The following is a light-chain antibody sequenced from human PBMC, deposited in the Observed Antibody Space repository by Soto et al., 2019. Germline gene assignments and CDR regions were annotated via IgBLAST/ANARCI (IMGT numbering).Light chain of an antibody. CDR2: DVT. J-gene: IGLJ1*01. V-gene: IGLV2-14*03. CDR1: SSDVGGYNY. Sequence: QSVLTQPASVSGSPGQSITISCTGTSSDVGGYNYVSWYQHHPGKAPKLIIYDVTNRPSGVSNPFSGSKSGNTASLTISGLQPEDESDYYSSSYTTNTTRQLVFGPGTEVTVL. CDR3: SSYTTNTTRQLV.